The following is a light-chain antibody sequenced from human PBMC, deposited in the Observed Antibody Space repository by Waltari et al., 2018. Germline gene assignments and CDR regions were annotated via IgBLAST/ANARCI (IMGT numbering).Light chain of an antibody. CDR2: AAS. J-gene: IGKJ2*01. V-gene: IGKV1-39*01. CDR1: QSISSY. CDR3: QQSYSSPYT. Sequence: DIQMTQSPSSLSASVGDRVTITCRASQSISSYLNWYQRKPGKAPKFLIFAASSLHSGVPSRFSGSGSGTDFTLTISSVQPEDFATYFCQQSYSSPYTFGQGTKVEIK.